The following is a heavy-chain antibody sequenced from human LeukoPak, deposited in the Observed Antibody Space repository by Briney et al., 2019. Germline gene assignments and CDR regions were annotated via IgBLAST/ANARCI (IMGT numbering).Heavy chain of an antibody. CDR2: VNPTSGGT. V-gene: IGHV1-2*02. CDR1: GYTFNGNY. Sequence: EASVKVSCKASGYTFNGNYMHWVRQAPGQGLEWMGWVNPTSGGTKYEQNFQGRVTMTRDTSISTAYMELSRLRSDDTAVYYCVRAYYYHMDVWGQGNTVTVSS. J-gene: IGHJ6*02. CDR3: VRAYYYHMDV. D-gene: IGHD3-22*01.